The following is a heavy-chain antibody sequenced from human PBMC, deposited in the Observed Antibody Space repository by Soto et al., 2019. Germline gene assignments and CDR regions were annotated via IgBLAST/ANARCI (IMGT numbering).Heavy chain of an antibody. CDR3: ARGWGYSYGLTDY. J-gene: IGHJ4*02. CDR2: ISSSSSYI. D-gene: IGHD5-18*01. V-gene: IGHV3-21*01. CDR1: GFTFSSYS. Sequence: EVQLVESGGGLVKPGGSLRLSCAASGFTFSSYSMNWVRQAPGKGLEWVSSISSSSSYIYYADSVKGRFTISRDNAKNSLYLQMNSLRAEDTAVYYCARGWGYSYGLTDYWGQGTLVTVSS.